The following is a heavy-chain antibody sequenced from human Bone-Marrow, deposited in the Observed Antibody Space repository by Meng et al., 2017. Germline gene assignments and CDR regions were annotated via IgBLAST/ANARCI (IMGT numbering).Heavy chain of an antibody. CDR2: IIPIFDAP. J-gene: IGHJ3*02. V-gene: IGHV1-69*05. D-gene: IGHD3-22*01. CDR3: ARDRVSRYDSSAYYRNAFDI. CDR1: GGPFSSYA. Sequence: SVKVSCKAAGGPFSSYATIWVRQAPAQGLEWMGGIIPIFDAPNYAQRSQGRVTLTTDESTSTAYMELSSLTSEDTAVYYCARDRVSRYDSSAYYRNAFDIWGQGTMVTVSS.